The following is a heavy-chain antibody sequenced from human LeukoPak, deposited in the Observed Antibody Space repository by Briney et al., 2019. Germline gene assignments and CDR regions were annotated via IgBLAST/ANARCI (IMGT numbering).Heavy chain of an antibody. Sequence: GGSLRLSCAASGFTVSSNYMSWVRQAPGKGLEWVSVIYSGGSTYYADSVKGRFTISRDNSKNTLYLQMNSLRAEDTAVYYCARRTYPGGATSYYYYYYMDVWGKGTTVTVSS. V-gene: IGHV3-53*01. CDR2: IYSGGST. D-gene: IGHD1-26*01. CDR1: GFTVSSNY. J-gene: IGHJ6*03. CDR3: ARRTYPGGATSYYYYYYMDV.